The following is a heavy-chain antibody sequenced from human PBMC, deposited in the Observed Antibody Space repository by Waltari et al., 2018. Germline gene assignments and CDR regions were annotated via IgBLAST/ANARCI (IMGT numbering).Heavy chain of an antibody. D-gene: IGHD2-15*01. CDR1: GFTFSSYA. Sequence: EVQLLESGGGLVQPGGSLRLSCAASGFTFSSYAMSWVRPAPGQGLEWVSVIYSGGSTYYADSVKCRFTISRDNAKNTLYLQMNSLRAEDTAVYYCAKGQVVVVAASMPYYYYYMDVWGKGTTVTVSS. V-gene: IGHV3-23*03. J-gene: IGHJ6*03. CDR2: IYSGGST. CDR3: AKGQVVVVAASMPYYYYYMDV.